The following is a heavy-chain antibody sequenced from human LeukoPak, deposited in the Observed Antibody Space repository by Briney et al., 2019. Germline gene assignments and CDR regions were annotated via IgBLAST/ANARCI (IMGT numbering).Heavy chain of an antibody. CDR2: ISSSGSTI. CDR3: ARGADYAELNSIDY. CDR1: GFTFSDYY. J-gene: IGHJ4*02. D-gene: IGHD4/OR15-4a*01. V-gene: IGHV3-11*01. Sequence: GGSLRISCAASGFTFSDYYMSWIRQAPGKGLEWVSYISSSGSTIYYADSVKGRFTISRDNAKNSLYLQMNSLRAEDTAVYYCARGADYAELNSIDYWGQGTLVTVSS.